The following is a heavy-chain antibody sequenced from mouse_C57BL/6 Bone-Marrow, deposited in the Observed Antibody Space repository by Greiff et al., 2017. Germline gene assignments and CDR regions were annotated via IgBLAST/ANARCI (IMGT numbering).Heavy chain of an antibody. CDR3: ARHKSFYWYFDV. Sequence: VQLKESGGDLVKPGGSLKLSCADSGFTFSSYGMSWVRQTPDKRLEWVATISSGGSYTYYPDSVKGRFTISRDNAKNTLYLQMSSLKSEDTAMYYCARHKSFYWYFDVWGTGTTVTVSS. CDR1: GFTFSSYG. V-gene: IGHV5-6*01. D-gene: IGHD1-3*01. CDR2: ISSGGSYT. J-gene: IGHJ1*03.